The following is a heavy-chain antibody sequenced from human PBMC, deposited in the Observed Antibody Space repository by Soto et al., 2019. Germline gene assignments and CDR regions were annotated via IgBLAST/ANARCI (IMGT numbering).Heavy chain of an antibody. CDR1: QFTFSNFW. D-gene: IGHD3-3*02. Sequence: LVESGGDLVPPGASLILSCEGSQFTFSNFWMNWVRQAPGKGLEWVANVKRDDSERDYVDSVKGRFSVSRDNARNTLYMHMRSLRAEDTAVYYCARSHTVDSAFRAFDLWGQGTMVTVSS. J-gene: IGHJ3*01. V-gene: IGHV3-7*03. CDR3: ARSHTVDSAFRAFDL. CDR2: VKRDDSER.